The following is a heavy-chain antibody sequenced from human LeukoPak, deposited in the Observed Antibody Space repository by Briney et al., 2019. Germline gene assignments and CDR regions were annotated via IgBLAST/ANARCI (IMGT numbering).Heavy chain of an antibody. V-gene: IGHV3-74*01. D-gene: IGHD3-22*01. Sequence: GGSLRLSCAASGFTYSSYWMHWVRQAPGKGLMWVSRITPDGVYTSYADSVKGRFTISRDNAKNTLYLQINSLRAEDTAVYYCVRDLIIVDTPGDDFDFWGQGTLVTVSS. CDR3: VRDLIIVDTPGDDFDF. CDR2: ITPDGVYT. J-gene: IGHJ4*02. CDR1: GFTYSSYW.